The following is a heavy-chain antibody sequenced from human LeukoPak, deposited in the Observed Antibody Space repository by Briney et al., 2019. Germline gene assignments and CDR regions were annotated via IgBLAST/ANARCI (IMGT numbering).Heavy chain of an antibody. CDR2: ISSSGGTT. J-gene: IGHJ6*02. CDR3: ARSNYYTVDV. CDR1: GFTSSDYH. Sequence: GGSLRLSCAASGFTSSDYHMTWICQPPGKGPEWISYISSSGGTTTYVDSVKGRFTISRDNAKNSLYLQMNSLRADDTAVYYCARSNYYTVDVWGQGTAVTVSS. V-gene: IGHV3-11*01.